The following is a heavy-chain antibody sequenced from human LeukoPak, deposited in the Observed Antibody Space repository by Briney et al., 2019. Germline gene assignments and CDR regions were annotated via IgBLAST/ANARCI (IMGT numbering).Heavy chain of an antibody. J-gene: IGHJ4*02. D-gene: IGHD5-12*01. CDR3: AREGNSGYDYFDY. Sequence: GGSLRLSCAASGFTFNTYWMHWVRQGPGKGLVRVSDINSDGSRTNYAGSVKGRFTISRDNAKNSLYLQMNSLRAEDTAVYYCAREGNSGYDYFDYWGQGTLVTVSS. CDR2: INSDGSRT. CDR1: GFTFNTYW. V-gene: IGHV3-74*01.